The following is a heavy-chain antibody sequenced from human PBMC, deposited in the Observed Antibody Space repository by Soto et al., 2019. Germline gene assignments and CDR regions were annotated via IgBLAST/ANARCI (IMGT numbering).Heavy chain of an antibody. V-gene: IGHV3-23*01. Sequence: GGSLRLSCAASGFTFASYAMAWVRQAPGKGLEWVSGISASGDNTYYAESVKGRFTISRDNSKNTLYLQMNSLRAEDTAVYYCAKDVVVVVAATHFDYWGQGTLVTVSS. CDR1: GFTFASYA. J-gene: IGHJ4*02. CDR2: ISASGDNT. CDR3: AKDVVVVVAATHFDY. D-gene: IGHD2-15*01.